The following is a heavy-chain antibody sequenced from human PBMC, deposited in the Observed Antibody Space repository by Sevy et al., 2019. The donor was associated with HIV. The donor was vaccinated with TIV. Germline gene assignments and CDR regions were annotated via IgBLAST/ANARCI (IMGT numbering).Heavy chain of an antibody. Sequence: GGSLRLSCAASGFTFNSYSMYWVRQTPGKGLEWVAVISYDGSNKYYAESVKGRFTVSRDNSKNTLYLEMNSLGVEDTALYYCAGDAAEGPDGDSWFSNWLDPWGQGTLVTVSS. V-gene: IGHV3-30*14. CDR2: ISYDGSNK. CDR3: AGDAAEGPDGDSWFSNWLDP. J-gene: IGHJ5*02. CDR1: GFTFNSYS. D-gene: IGHD6-13*01.